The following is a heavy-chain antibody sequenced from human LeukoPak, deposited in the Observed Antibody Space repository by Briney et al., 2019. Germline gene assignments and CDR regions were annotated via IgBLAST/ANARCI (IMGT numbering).Heavy chain of an antibody. CDR3: AKLSDYYDSSRYSDY. J-gene: IGHJ4*02. Sequence: PGGSLRLSCAASGFTFSTYIMNWVRQAPGKGLEWVSSISSSGSYIYYADSVKGRFTISRDNAKNSLYLQMNSLRADDTAVYYCAKLSDYYDSSRYSDYWGQGTLVTVSS. D-gene: IGHD3-22*01. CDR2: ISSSGSYI. CDR1: GFTFSTYI. V-gene: IGHV3-21*01.